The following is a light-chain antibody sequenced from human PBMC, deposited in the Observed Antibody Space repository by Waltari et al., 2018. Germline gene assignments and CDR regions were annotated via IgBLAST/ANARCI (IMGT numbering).Light chain of an antibody. CDR2: GAS. Sequence: DIQMTQSPSSLSASIGDTVTITCRASQDISDNLAWFQHKPGKAPKSLIYGASYFQDGVPSKFSGSGSGTDFTLTITSLQPDDFATYYCQQDHTYPLTFGGGTKVEI. J-gene: IGKJ4*01. CDR3: QQDHTYPLT. V-gene: IGKV1-16*02. CDR1: QDISDN.